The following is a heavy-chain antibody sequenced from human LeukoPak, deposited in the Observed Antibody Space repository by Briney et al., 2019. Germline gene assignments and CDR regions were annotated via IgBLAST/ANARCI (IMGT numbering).Heavy chain of an antibody. CDR3: AKALYSSSWYSFEY. J-gene: IGHJ4*02. D-gene: IGHD6-13*01. CDR1: GFIFNSYA. V-gene: IGHV3-23*01. CDR2: ISGSGGST. Sequence: GGSLRLSCAASGFIFNSYAMSWVRQAPGKGLEWVSVISGSGGSTYYAVSVKGRFTISRDNSKNTLYLQMNSLRADDTAVYYCAKALYSSSWYSFEYWGQGTLVTVSS.